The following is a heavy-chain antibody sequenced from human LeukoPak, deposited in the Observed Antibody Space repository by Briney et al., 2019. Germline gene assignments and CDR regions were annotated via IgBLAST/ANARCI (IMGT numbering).Heavy chain of an antibody. Sequence: PSETLSLTCTASGGTISSRSYYWGWVRQSPGKGLEWIGTVSYHGRTFYNPFLNSRASISGDTSKSQFSLNMDSVTAADTAFYYCASHVEALGAGFPFDHWGQGALVTVSS. CDR2: VSYHGRT. J-gene: IGHJ4*02. V-gene: IGHV4-39*01. D-gene: IGHD3-16*01. CDR3: ASHVEALGAGFPFDH. CDR1: GGTISSRSYY.